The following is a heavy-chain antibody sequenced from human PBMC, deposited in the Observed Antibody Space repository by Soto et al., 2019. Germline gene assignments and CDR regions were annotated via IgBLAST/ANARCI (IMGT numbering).Heavy chain of an antibody. CDR3: ARDQGDYGGNSRYWGFDL. D-gene: IGHD4-17*01. V-gene: IGHV3-33*01. J-gene: IGHJ2*01. Sequence: QVQLVESGGGVVQPGRSLRLSCAASGFTFSSYGMHWVRQAPGKGLEWVAVIWYDGSNKYYADSVKGRFTISRDNSKNTLYLQMNSLRAEDTAVYYCARDQGDYGGNSRYWGFDLWGRGTLVTVSS. CDR2: IWYDGSNK. CDR1: GFTFSSYG.